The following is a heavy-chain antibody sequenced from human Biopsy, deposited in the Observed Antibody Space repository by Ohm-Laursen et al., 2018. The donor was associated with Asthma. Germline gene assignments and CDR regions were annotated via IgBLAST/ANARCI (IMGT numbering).Heavy chain of an antibody. D-gene: IGHD6-13*01. V-gene: IGHV1-2*06. CDR2: INPNSGGT. CDR1: GYTFIGCH. J-gene: IGHJ5*02. CDR3: ARGQKSAGDRWFDP. Sequence: SVKVSCNASGYTFIGCHIHWMRQAPGQGLEWMGRINPNSGGTNYAQKFQGRVTMTRDTSISTAYMEVSRLRSDDTAVYCCARGQKSAGDRWFDPWGQGTLVTVSS.